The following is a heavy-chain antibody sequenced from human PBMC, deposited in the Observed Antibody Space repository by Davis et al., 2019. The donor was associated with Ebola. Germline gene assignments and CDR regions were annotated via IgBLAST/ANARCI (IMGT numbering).Heavy chain of an antibody. Sequence: AASVKVSCKASGGTFSSYAISWVRQAPGQGLEWMGGIIPIFGTANYAQKFKGRVTITADESTSTAYMELSSLRSEDTAVYYCATGGGLRYFDWLDYWGQGTLVTVSS. J-gene: IGHJ4*02. CDR2: IIPIFGTA. CDR3: ATGGGLRYFDWLDY. V-gene: IGHV1-69*13. D-gene: IGHD3-9*01. CDR1: GGTFSSYA.